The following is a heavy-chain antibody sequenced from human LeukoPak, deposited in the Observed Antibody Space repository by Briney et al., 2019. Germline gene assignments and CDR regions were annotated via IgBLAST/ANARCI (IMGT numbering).Heavy chain of an antibody. CDR3: ARDLGFPNYYYYYGMDV. CDR1: GVSISSYY. J-gene: IGHJ6*02. D-gene: IGHD3-10*01. V-gene: IGHV4-59*01. CDR2: IYYSGST. Sequence: PSETLSLTCTVSGVSISSYYWSWIRQPPGRGLEWMGYIYYSGSTNYNPSLKSRVTISVDTSKNQFSLKLSSVTAANTAVYYCARDLGFPNYYYYYGMDVWGQGTTVTVSS.